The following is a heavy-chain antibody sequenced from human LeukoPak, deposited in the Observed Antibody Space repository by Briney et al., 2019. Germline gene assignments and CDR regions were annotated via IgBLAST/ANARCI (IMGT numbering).Heavy chain of an antibody. CDR2: ISSSSSTI. V-gene: IGHV3-48*01. J-gene: IGHJ5*02. CDR3: ARDLGPYYYNWFDP. CDR1: GFTFSSYA. Sequence: GGSLRLSCAASGFTFSSYAMHWVRQAPGKGLEWVSYISSSSSTIYYADSVKGRFTISRDNAKNSLYLQMNSLRAEDTAVYYCARDLGPYYYNWFDPWGQGTLVTVSS. D-gene: IGHD2/OR15-2a*01.